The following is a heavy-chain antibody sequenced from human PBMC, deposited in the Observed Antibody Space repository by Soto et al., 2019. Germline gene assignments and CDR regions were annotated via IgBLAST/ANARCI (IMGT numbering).Heavy chain of an antibody. V-gene: IGHV2-5*02. CDR2: IYWDDDK. CDR1: GFSLSTSSGVG. CDR3: AHTYYASGAYFDY. J-gene: IGHJ4*02. Sequence: QITLKESGPTLVKPTQTLTLTCTFSGFSLSTSSGVGVGWIRQPPGKALEWLALIYWDDDKRYSPSLQSRLTITKDTYKNQVVLTMTNMDPVDTATYYCAHTYYASGAYFDYWGQGTLVTVSS. D-gene: IGHD3-10*01.